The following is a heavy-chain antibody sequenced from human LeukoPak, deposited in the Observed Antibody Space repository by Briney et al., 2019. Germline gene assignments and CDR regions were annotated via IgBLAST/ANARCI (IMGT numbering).Heavy chain of an antibody. CDR1: GGSISSYY. V-gene: IGHV4-59*01. CDR3: ARFETVDTAFDY. J-gene: IGHJ4*02. CDR2: IYYSGST. Sequence: SETLSPTCTVSGGSISSYYWSWIRQPPGKGLEWIGYIYYSGSTNYNPSLKSRVTISVDTSKNQFSLKLSSVTAADTAVYYCARFETVDTAFDYWGQGTLATVSS. D-gene: IGHD5-18*01.